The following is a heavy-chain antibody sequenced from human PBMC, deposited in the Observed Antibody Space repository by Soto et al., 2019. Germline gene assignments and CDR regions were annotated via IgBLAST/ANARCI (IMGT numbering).Heavy chain of an antibody. CDR1: GFTFSSYS. CDR2: ISGSSSYI. J-gene: IGHJ3*02. Sequence: EVQVVESGGGLVKPGGSLRLSCAASGFTFSSYSMNWVRQAPGKGLEWVSCISGSSSYIYYADSVKGRFTISRDNAKNSLYLQMNSLRAEDTAVYYCARTDYGDYVRGAFDIWGQGTMVTGSS. CDR3: ARTDYGDYVRGAFDI. D-gene: IGHD4-17*01. V-gene: IGHV3-21*01.